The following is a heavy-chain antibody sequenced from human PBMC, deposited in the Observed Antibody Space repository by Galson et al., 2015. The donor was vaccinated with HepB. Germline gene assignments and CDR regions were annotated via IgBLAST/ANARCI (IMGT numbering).Heavy chain of an antibody. Sequence: CAISGDSVSTNSAAWAWIRQSPSRGLEWLGRTHYKSKWYTDYAVSVDGRITINPDTSKNQLSLQLNSVTPEDTAVYYCARSYYDFWNGLDYWGQGTLVTVSS. CDR3: ARSYYDFWNGLDY. CDR1: GDSVSTNSAA. D-gene: IGHD3-3*01. CDR2: THYKSKWYT. J-gene: IGHJ4*02. V-gene: IGHV6-1*01.